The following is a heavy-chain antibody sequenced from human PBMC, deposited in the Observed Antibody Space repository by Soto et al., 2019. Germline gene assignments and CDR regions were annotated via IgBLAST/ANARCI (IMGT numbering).Heavy chain of an antibody. CDR2: IYHSGST. Sequence: SETLSLTCAVSGYSISSGYYWGWIRQPPGKGLEWIGSIYHSGSTYNNPSLKSRVTISIDTSKNQFSLKLNSVTAADTAMYYCARGYYYDSGSSLPYWGQGTLVTVSS. CDR3: ARGYYYDSGSSLPY. CDR1: GYSISSGYY. J-gene: IGHJ4*02. D-gene: IGHD3-10*01. V-gene: IGHV4-38-2*01.